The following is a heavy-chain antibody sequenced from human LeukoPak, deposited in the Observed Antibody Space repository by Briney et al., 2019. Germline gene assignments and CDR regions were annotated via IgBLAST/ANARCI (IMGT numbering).Heavy chain of an antibody. Sequence: ASVKVSCKASGYTFTSYGISWVRQAPGQGLEWMGWISAYNGNTNYAQKLQGRVTMTTDTSTSTAYMELRSLRSDDTAVYYCARRYYYDSGPYAFDIWGQGTMVTVSS. J-gene: IGHJ3*02. D-gene: IGHD3-22*01. V-gene: IGHV1-18*01. CDR1: GYTFTSYG. CDR2: ISAYNGNT. CDR3: ARRYYYDSGPYAFDI.